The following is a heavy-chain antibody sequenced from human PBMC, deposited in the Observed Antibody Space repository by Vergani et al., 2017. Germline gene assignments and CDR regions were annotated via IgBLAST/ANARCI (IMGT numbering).Heavy chain of an antibody. Sequence: QVQLQQWGAGLLKPSETLSLTCAVYGGSFSGYYWSWIRQPPGKGLEWIGEINHSGSTNYNPSLKSRVTISVDTSKNQFSLKLSSVTAADTAVYYCAREDYGSGSYYLSWGQGTLVTVSS. CDR3: AREDYGSGSYYLS. D-gene: IGHD3-10*01. CDR2: INHSGST. V-gene: IGHV4-34*01. J-gene: IGHJ4*02. CDR1: GGSFSGYY.